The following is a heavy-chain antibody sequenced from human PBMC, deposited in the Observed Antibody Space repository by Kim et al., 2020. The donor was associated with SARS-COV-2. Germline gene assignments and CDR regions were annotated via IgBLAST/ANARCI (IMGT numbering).Heavy chain of an antibody. J-gene: IGHJ6*01. V-gene: IGHV3-49*03. D-gene: IGHD6-6*01. CDR2: IRTRGYGGTT. CDR3: TRFRSSAYYYGMDV. Sequence: GGSLRLSCTASGFISGDYAMSWFRQAPGKGLEWVGFIRTRGYGGTTEYAASVKGRLSISRDDSKSSAYLQINSPKIEDTAVYYCTRFRSSAYYYGMDVWG. CDR1: GFISGDYA.